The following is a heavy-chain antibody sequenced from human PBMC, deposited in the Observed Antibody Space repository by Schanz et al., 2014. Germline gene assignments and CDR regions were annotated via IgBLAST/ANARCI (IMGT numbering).Heavy chain of an antibody. Sequence: QVQLVQSGAEVKKPGASVKVSCKASGYTFTSYGISWVRQAPGQGLEWMGLISGYYGNTDYAQKLQGRVTMTSDTATSTVYMELRSLRSDDAAVYYCARDYDILTGYTNYYYYYGMDVWGRGTAVTVSS. CDR3: ARDYDILTGYTNYYYYYGMDV. CDR2: ISGYYGNT. V-gene: IGHV1-18*04. CDR1: GYTFTSYG. J-gene: IGHJ6*02. D-gene: IGHD3-9*01.